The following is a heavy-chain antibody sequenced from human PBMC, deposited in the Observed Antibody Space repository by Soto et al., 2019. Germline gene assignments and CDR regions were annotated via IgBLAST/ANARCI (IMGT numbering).Heavy chain of an antibody. CDR3: AKDKVYSNYQYYFAS. CDR1: GFTFENYA. V-gene: IGHV3-9*01. D-gene: IGHD4-4*01. CDR2: ISWKSGSI. Sequence: GGSLRLSCVASGFTFENYAMHWVRQGPGKGLEWVAGISWKSGSIGYADSVRGRFTISRDNAKNSLYLQMNSLRPEDTALYYCAKDKVYSNYQYYFASWGQGTLVTVSS. J-gene: IGHJ4*02.